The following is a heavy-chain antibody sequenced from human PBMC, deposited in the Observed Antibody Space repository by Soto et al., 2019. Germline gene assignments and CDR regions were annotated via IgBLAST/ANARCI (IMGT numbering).Heavy chain of an antibody. CDR3: ARGRGSSSWYNWFDP. V-gene: IGHV4-31*03. J-gene: IGHJ5*02. Sequence: QVQLQESGPGLVKPSQTLSLTCTVSGGSISSGGYYWSWIRQHPGKGLAWFGYIYSSGSTYYHPSLKRRVTISVDTSTNQFSLKLSSVTAADTAVYYCARGRGSSSWYNWFDPWGQGTLVTVSS. CDR2: IYSSGST. D-gene: IGHD6-13*01. CDR1: GGSISSGGYY.